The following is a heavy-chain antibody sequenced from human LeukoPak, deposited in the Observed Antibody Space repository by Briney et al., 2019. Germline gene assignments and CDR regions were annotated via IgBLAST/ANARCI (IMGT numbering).Heavy chain of an antibody. CDR1: GFTFSDYY. D-gene: IGHD5-12*01. Sequence: PGGSLRLSCAASGFTFSDYYMSWIRQAPGKGLEWVSYISSSSSYTNYADSVKGRFTISRDNAKNSLYLHMNSLRAEDTAVYYCARGGRSAYYYFDYWGQGTLVTVSS. V-gene: IGHV3-11*06. J-gene: IGHJ4*02. CDR3: ARGGRSAYYYFDY. CDR2: ISSSSSYT.